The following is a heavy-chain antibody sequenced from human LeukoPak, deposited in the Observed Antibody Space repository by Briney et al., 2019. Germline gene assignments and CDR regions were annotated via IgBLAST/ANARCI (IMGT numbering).Heavy chain of an antibody. Sequence: GGSLRLSCAASGFTFSSYEMNWVRQAPGKGLEWVSSITSSSSYIYYADSVKGRFTISRDNAKNSLFLQMNSLTAEDTAVYYRARDPYSGGYWNYYYYYMDVWGKGTTVTISS. CDR3: ARDPYSGGYWNYYYYYMDV. CDR2: ITSSSSYI. J-gene: IGHJ6*03. D-gene: IGHD1-26*01. V-gene: IGHV3-21*01. CDR1: GFTFSSYE.